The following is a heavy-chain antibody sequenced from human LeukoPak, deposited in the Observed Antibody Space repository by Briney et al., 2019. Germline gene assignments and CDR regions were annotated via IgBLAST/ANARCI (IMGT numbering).Heavy chain of an antibody. CDR3: VRDGGVSGYDLLDY. D-gene: IGHD5-12*01. J-gene: IGHJ4*02. V-gene: IGHV3-7*01. CDR2: MNQDGSEE. Sequence: GGSLRLSCAASGFTFSNYWMTGVRQAPGKGLEWVAHMNQDGSEEHYMDSVKARFTISRDNAKNSLSLQLNSLRAEHTAVYYCVRDGGVSGYDLLDYWGQGTLVTVSS. CDR1: GFTFSNYW.